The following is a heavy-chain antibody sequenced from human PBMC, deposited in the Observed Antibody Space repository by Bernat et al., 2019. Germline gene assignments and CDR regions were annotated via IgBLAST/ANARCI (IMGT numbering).Heavy chain of an antibody. D-gene: IGHD3-10*01. J-gene: IGHJ2*01. Sequence: EVQLVESGGGLVKPGGSLRLSCAASGFTFSNAWMSWVRQAPGKGLEWVGRIKSKTDGGTTDYAAPVKGRFTSSRDDSGNTLYLQMNNLKTEDTAVYYCTTGTARNYGWYFELWGRGTLVTVSS. CDR2: IKSKTDGGTT. V-gene: IGHV3-15*01. CDR3: TTGTARNYGWYFEL. CDR1: GFTFSNAW.